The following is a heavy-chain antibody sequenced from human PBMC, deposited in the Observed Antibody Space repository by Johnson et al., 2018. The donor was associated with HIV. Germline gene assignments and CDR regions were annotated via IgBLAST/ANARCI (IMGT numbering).Heavy chain of an antibody. Sequence: VQLVESGGGLVQPGGSLRLSCAASGFPFDDYGMSWVRQAPGKGLEWVSGIHWNVGSTGYADSVKGRFTISRDNSRNTLDLQMNSLRTEDTAVYYCAKVRCGGDCLDAFDIWGQGTMVTVSS. J-gene: IGHJ3*02. CDR1: GFPFDDYG. CDR3: AKVRCGGDCLDAFDI. V-gene: IGHV3-20*04. D-gene: IGHD2-21*02. CDR2: IHWNVGST.